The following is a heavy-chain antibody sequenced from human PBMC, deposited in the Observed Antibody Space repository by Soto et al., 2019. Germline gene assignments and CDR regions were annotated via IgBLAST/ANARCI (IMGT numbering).Heavy chain of an antibody. CDR3: ARHGDPTRTDTEFGY. Sequence: PSETLSLTCTVSGASISSSSYLWGWIRQPPGKGLEWIGSIYYSGSAYYNPSLNSRATISLDTSKNQFSLKLSSVTAADTAVYSYARHGDPTRTDTEFGYWGQGTQVTVSS. CDR1: GASISSSSYL. J-gene: IGHJ4*02. CDR2: IYYSGSA. D-gene: IGHD2-21*02. V-gene: IGHV4-39*01.